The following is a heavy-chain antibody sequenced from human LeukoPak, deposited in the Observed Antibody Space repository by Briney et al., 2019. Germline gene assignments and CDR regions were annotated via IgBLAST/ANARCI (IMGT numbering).Heavy chain of an antibody. CDR1: GGSISIYY. CDR3: ARPNDSSGYDDAFDI. D-gene: IGHD3-22*01. Sequence: PSETLSLTCTVSGGSISIYYWSWIRQPPGKGLEWIGYIYDSGSTNYNPSLKSRVTISVDTSKNQFSLKLSSVTAADTAVYYCARPNDSSGYDDAFDIWGQGTMVTVSS. V-gene: IGHV4-59*12. J-gene: IGHJ3*02. CDR2: IYDSGST.